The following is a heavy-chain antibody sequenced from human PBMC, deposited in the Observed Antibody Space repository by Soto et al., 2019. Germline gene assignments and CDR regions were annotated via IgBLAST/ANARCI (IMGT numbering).Heavy chain of an antibody. CDR1: GGSFSNNY. D-gene: IGHD6-13*01. J-gene: IGHJ4*02. CDR2: INHSGSS. CDR3: ARGREGYSSSWYVD. V-gene: IGHV4-34*01. Sequence: PSETLSLTCAVYGGSFSNNYWSWIRQPPGKGLEWIGEINHSGSSNYNPSLKSRVTISVDTSRNQFSLKLSSVTAADTAVYYCARGREGYSSSWYVDWGQGTMVTVYS.